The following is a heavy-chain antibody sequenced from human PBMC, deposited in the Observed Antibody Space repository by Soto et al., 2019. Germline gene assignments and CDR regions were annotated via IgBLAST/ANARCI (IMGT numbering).Heavy chain of an antibody. V-gene: IGHV1-69*02. CDR2: IIPILDVA. Sequence: QLVQSGAEVKKPGSSMKVSCKASGGDFLSYTISWVRHAPGQGPEWMGTIIPILDVAKNAQKFQGRVAITADKATSTVYMELRSLRSDDTAVYYCAQMWFGELWHGMDVWGQGTTITVSS. CDR1: GGDFLSYT. J-gene: IGHJ6*02. D-gene: IGHD3-10*01. CDR3: AQMWFGELWHGMDV.